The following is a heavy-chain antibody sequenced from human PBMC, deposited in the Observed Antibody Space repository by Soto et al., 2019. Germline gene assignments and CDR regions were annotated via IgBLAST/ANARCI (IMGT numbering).Heavy chain of an antibody. V-gene: IGHV3-33*01. Sequence: SLRLSCAASGFTFSSYGMHWVRQAPGKGLEWVAVIWFDGSNKYYADPVKGRFTISRDNSKNTLYLQMNGLRAEDTAVYYCARRWLEYGVYYYYGMDVWGQGTTVTVSS. CDR2: IWFDGSNK. J-gene: IGHJ6*02. CDR1: GFTFSSYG. D-gene: IGHD3-3*01. CDR3: ARRWLEYGVYYYYGMDV.